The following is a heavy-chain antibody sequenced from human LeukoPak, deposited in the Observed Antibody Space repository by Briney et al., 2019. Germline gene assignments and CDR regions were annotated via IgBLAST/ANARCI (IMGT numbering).Heavy chain of an antibody. CDR2: IYGRAST. Sequence: PSETLSLTCAVSGYSLGKNYYWGWIRQSPGEGLGWIGRIYGRASTSYNPSLMNRVTMSVDTSKNHFSLQLTSVTAADTAVYYCARYDSRGSASTKFDYWGPGIQVTVSS. V-gene: IGHV4-38-2*01. CDR1: GYSLGKNYY. CDR3: ARYDSRGSASTKFDY. D-gene: IGHD3-3*01. J-gene: IGHJ4*02.